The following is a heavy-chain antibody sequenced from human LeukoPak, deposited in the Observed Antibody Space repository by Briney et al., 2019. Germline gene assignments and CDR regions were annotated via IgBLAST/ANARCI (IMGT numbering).Heavy chain of an antibody. CDR3: ARDKRFDP. CDR1: GFTFTSYC. J-gene: IGHJ5*02. Sequence: GESLRLSCAASGFTFTSYCMNWVRQAPGKGLEWVGSISTSSSYIYYADSVKGRFTISRDTAKNSLYLQMVSLRAEDTAVYCCARDKRFDPWGQGAMVTVSS. CDR2: ISTSSSYI. V-gene: IGHV3-21*01.